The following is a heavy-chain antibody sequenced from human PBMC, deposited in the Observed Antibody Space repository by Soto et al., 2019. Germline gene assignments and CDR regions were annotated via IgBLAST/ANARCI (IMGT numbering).Heavy chain of an antibody. Sequence: EVQLVESGGGLIQPGGSLRLSCAVSGFTVSNNYMSWVRQAPGKGLEGVSVIYSGGYTAYGDSVKGRFTISRDKSKNTLYLKSENPGADHTAGCYCATLPGGGGYWGQGTLVTVSS. CDR1: GFTVSNNY. D-gene: IGHD3-10*01. CDR3: ATLPGGGGY. CDR2: IYSGGYT. V-gene: IGHV3-53*01. J-gene: IGHJ4*02.